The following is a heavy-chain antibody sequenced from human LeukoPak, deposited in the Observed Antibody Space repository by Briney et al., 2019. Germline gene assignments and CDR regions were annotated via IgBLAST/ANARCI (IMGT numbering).Heavy chain of an antibody. CDR1: GGTFSSYA. Sequence: SVKVSCKASGGTFSSYAISWVRRAPGQGLEWMGGIIPIFGTANYAQKFQGRVTITADESTSTAYMELSSLRSEDTAVYYCARDRSYSSGWYYWGQGTLVTVSS. CDR2: IIPIFGTA. CDR3: ARDRSYSSGWYY. V-gene: IGHV1-69*13. J-gene: IGHJ4*02. D-gene: IGHD6-19*01.